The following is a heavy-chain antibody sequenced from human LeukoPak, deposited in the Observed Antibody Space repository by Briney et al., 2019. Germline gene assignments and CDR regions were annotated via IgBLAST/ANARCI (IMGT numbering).Heavy chain of an antibody. CDR1: GGPISSGGYY. J-gene: IGHJ6*02. CDR2: IYYSGST. Sequence: SETLSLTCTVSGGPISSGGYYWSWIRQHPGKGLEWIGYIYYSGSTYYNPSLKSRVTISVDTSKNQFSLKLSSVTAADTAVYYCARDSPSYGMDVWGQGTTVTVSS. V-gene: IGHV4-31*03. CDR3: ARDSPSYGMDV.